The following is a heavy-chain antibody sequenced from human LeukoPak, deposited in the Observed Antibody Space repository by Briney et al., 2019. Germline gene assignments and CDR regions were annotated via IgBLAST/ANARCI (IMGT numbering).Heavy chain of an antibody. V-gene: IGHV3-48*03. CDR1: GFTFRSYE. J-gene: IGHJ4*02. Sequence: GGSLRLSCAASGFTFRSYEMNWVRQAPGKRLEWVSYIGPSGDTIYYADSVKGRFTISRDNAKNSLYLQMNSLRAEDTAVYYCARDDFWSGNLDYWGQGTLVTVSS. D-gene: IGHD3-3*01. CDR3: ARDDFWSGNLDY. CDR2: IGPSGDTI.